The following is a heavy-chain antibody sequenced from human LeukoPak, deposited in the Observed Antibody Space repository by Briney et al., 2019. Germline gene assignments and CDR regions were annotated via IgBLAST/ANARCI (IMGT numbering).Heavy chain of an antibody. V-gene: IGHV3-23*01. CDR3: TKDRPGGFDY. J-gene: IGHJ4*02. Sequence: PGGSLRFSCAASGFIFINYAMSWVRQAPGKGLEWVSFISGNGDSTFYADSVKGRFTISRDNSKNTLYLQMNNLRADDTAVYFCTKDRPGGFDYWGQGTVVTVSS. D-gene: IGHD3-16*01. CDR2: ISGNGDST. CDR1: GFIFINYA.